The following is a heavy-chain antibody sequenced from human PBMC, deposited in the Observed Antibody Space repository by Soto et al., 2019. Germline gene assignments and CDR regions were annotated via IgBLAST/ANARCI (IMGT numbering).Heavy chain of an antibody. CDR3: ARVLRFLEWFPLAHAFDI. CDR2: IIPICGTA. J-gene: IGHJ3*02. Sequence: QVQLVQSGAEVKKPGSSVKVSCKASGGTFSSYAISWVRQAPGQGLEWMGGIIPICGTANYAQKFQGRVTITADESTSTAYMELSSLRSEDTAVYYCARVLRFLEWFPLAHAFDIWGQGTMVTVSS. D-gene: IGHD3-3*01. CDR1: GGTFSSYA. V-gene: IGHV1-69*01.